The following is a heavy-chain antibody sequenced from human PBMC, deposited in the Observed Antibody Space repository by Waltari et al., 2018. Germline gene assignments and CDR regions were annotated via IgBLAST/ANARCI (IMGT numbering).Heavy chain of an antibody. CDR1: GGSISSHY. CDR3: ARYDSSWYRHYGMDV. V-gene: IGHV4-59*11. D-gene: IGHD6-13*01. CDR2: IYYSGST. Sequence: QVQLQESGPGLVKPSETLSLTCTVSGGSISSHYWSWIRQPPGKGLEWIGYIYYSGSTNYNPSLKGRVTISVDTSKNQFSLKLSSVTAADTAVYYCARYDSSWYRHYGMDVWGQGTTVTVSS. J-gene: IGHJ6*02.